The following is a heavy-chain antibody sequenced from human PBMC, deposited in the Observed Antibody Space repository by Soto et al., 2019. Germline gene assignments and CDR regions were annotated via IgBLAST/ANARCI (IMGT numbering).Heavy chain of an antibody. J-gene: IGHJ4*02. Sequence: SETLSLTCTVSGASVNSGSYYWSWIRQPPGKGLEWIGHIYYSGTTNYNPSLKSRVSISVDTSKNQFSLKLSSLTAADTAVYYCARDSSQFDYWGQGTLVTSPQ. CDR1: GASVNSGSYY. CDR2: IYYSGTT. CDR3: ARDSSQFDY. V-gene: IGHV4-61*01.